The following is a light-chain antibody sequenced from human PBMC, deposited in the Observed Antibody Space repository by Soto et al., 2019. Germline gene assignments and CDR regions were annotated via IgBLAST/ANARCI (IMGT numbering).Light chain of an antibody. CDR3: QHYGTSPPEIP. Sequence: EILLTQSPGTLSLSPGERATRSCMAIQSVRSSYLAWYQQKPGQAPRILIYDASSRATGIPEKFSGSGSGTDFSLTIRRLETEDFAVYYCQHYGTSPPEIPFGTGQRVEIK. V-gene: IGKV3-20*01. CDR2: DAS. CDR1: QSVRSSY. J-gene: IGKJ5*01.